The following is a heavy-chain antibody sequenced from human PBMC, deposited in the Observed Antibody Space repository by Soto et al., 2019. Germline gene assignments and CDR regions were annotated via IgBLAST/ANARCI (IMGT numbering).Heavy chain of an antibody. J-gene: IGHJ4*02. CDR3: WVPRIMITFGGVIVTDY. CDR1: GYTFTSYD. V-gene: IGHV1-8*01. D-gene: IGHD3-16*02. CDR2: MNPNSGNT. Sequence: QVQLVQSGAEVKKPGASVKVSCKASGYTFTSYDINWVRQATGQGLEWMGWMNPNSGNTGYAQKFQGRVNMTRNTSISTAYMELSSLRSEDTAVYYCWVPRIMITFGGVIVTDYWGQGNLVTVSS.